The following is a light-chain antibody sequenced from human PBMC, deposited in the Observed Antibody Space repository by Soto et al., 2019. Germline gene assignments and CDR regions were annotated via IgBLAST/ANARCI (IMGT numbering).Light chain of an antibody. CDR3: QQYGTSPRT. J-gene: IGKJ1*01. Sequence: EVMLTQSPGTLSLSPGERATLSCRASQSIFSNYLAWYQQKSGQAPRLIIYGASNRATGIPDRFSRSGSRTDFTLTSSRLEPEDFAVYYCQQYGTSPRTFGQGTKVEFK. V-gene: IGKV3-20*01. CDR2: GAS. CDR1: QSIFSNY.